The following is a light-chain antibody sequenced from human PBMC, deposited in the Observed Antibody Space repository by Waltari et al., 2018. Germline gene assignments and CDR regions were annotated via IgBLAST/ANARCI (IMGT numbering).Light chain of an antibody. Sequence: DIVMIQSPESLALSAGERATINCKSSQTLLYTSNNKIHLAWYQQKSGQPPKVLIYWSSTRAPGVSERFSGSGSGTNFSLTISGLQAEDVGIYYCHQYYNSPLTFGGGTRVEI. J-gene: IGKJ4*01. CDR2: WSS. V-gene: IGKV4-1*01. CDR3: HQYYNSPLT. CDR1: QTLLYTSNNKIH.